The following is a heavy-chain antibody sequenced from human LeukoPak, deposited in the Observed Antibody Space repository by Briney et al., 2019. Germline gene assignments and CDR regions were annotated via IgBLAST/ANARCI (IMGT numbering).Heavy chain of an antibody. V-gene: IGHV4-59*01. J-gene: IGHJ3*01. CDR1: DDSITMYY. CDR3: AREWSGFDF. Sequence: SETLSLTCSVSDDSITMYYWTWIRQPPGKGLEWIAHISSSGSAIYNPSLMSRVSMAVDTSKNQFSLRLISVTAADTAVYYCAREWSGFDFWGQGIMVTVSS. D-gene: IGHD2-15*01. CDR2: ISSSGSA.